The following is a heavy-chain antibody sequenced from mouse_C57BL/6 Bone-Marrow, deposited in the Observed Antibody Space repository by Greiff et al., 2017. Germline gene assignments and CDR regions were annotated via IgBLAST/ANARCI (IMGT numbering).Heavy chain of an antibody. CDR1: GYTFTDYE. J-gene: IGHJ2*01. D-gene: IGHD1-1*01. Sequence: QVQLQQSGAELVRPGASVTLSCKASGYTFTDYEMHWVKQTPVHGLEWIGAIDPETGGTAYNQKFKGKAILTADKSSSTAYMELRSLTSEDSAVYYCTRGSTTVAGFDYWGQGTTLTVSS. V-gene: IGHV1-15*01. CDR2: IDPETGGT. CDR3: TRGSTTVAGFDY.